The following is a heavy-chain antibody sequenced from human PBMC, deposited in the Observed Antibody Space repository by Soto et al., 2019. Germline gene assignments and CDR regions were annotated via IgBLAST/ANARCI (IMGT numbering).Heavy chain of an antibody. CDR1: GYPVTAYY. Sequence: QLHLVQSGAVVKKPGASVTVSCSASGYPVTAYYMHWVRQAPGRGLEWMGGINPATGAAKYTQTFQGRVPMTRDTPPSTVFMELSGLTSGDPAVFYCARGGGVGVAGSAAFDMWGQGTLVTVSS. J-gene: IGHJ3*02. CDR2: INPATGAA. V-gene: IGHV1-2*02. CDR3: ARGGGVGVAGSAAFDM. D-gene: IGHD3-3*01.